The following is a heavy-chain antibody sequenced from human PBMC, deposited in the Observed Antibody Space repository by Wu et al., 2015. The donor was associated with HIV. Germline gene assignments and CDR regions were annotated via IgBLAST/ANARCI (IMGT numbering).Heavy chain of an antibody. V-gene: IGHV1-18*01. CDR2: ISANNGDT. CDR3: AREGVDAFHP. CDR1: GYILTSYP. Sequence: QVQLVQSGAEVKKPGASVKVSCKASGYILTSYPIGWVRQAPGQGLEWMGWISANNGDTSYAQKFQGRVTVTTDTSTTTSYMELRSLKSDDTAIYYCAREGVDAFHPWGQGTLVTVSS. D-gene: IGHD5-12*01. J-gene: IGHJ5*02.